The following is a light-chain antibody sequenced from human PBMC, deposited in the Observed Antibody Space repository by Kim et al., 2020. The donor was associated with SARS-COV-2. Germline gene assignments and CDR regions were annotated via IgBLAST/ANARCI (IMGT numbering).Light chain of an antibody. CDR3: QLADISCTSWI. Sequence: QWPGRAPILVLYRDKERPSWIPERFSGSRSGTTPTLTITVVQTEAEADYFCQLADISCTSWIFGGGTQLTVL. CDR2: RDK. V-gene: IGLV3-25*03. J-gene: IGLJ2*01.